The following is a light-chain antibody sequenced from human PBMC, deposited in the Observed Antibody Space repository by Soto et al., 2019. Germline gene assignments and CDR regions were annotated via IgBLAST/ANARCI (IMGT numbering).Light chain of an antibody. CDR1: QSVGDD. Sequence: EIVMTQSPATLSVSPGERATLSCRASQSVGDDLAWYRQKRGQAPRLLIYGASTRATGIAARFSGSGSGIEFPLTLNGVQSEDFAIYYCEEYDDWPPLSFGGGTEVEVK. CDR2: GAS. J-gene: IGKJ4*01. CDR3: EEYDDWPPLS. V-gene: IGKV3-15*01.